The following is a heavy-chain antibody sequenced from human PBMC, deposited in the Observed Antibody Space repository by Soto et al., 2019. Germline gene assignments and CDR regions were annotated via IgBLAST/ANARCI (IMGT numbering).Heavy chain of an antibody. CDR2: IYYSGST. J-gene: IGHJ5*02. D-gene: IGHD6-19*01. Sequence: SETLSLTCTVSGGSISSYYWSWIRQPPGKGLEWIGYIYYSGSTNYNPSLKSRVTISVDTSKNQFSLKLSSVTAADTAVYYCAKSQQWPGYWFDPWGQGTLVTVSS. V-gene: IGHV4-59*01. CDR3: AKSQQWPGYWFDP. CDR1: GGSISSYY.